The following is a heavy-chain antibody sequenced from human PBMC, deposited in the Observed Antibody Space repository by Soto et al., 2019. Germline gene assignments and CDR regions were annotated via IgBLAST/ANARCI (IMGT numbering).Heavy chain of an antibody. CDR3: ARQGFGPLHGIVDV. V-gene: IGHV4-59*08. CDR1: GGSISSYY. D-gene: IGHD3-10*01. J-gene: IGHJ6*02. Sequence: QVQLQESGPGLVKPSETMSLSCTVSGGSISSYYWSWFRQSPGKRMEWIGYVHHSWGSSYNPSLQSRVAISLDTSKSQFSLKVTYVTATDTAVYYCARQGFGPLHGIVDVWGQGTTVTVSS. CDR2: VHHSWGS.